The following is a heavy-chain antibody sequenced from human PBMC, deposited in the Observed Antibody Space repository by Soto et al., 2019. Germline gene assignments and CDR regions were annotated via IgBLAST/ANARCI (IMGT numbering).Heavy chain of an antibody. CDR2: INPSGGST. J-gene: IGHJ6*02. D-gene: IGHD3-22*01. Sequence: ASVKVSCTASGYTFTSYYMHWVRQAPGQGLEWMGIINPSGGSTSYAQKFQGRVTMTRDTSTSTVYMELSSLRSEDTAVYYCAREVYYDSSGGLYYYYGMDVWGQGTTVTVSS. CDR3: AREVYYDSSGGLYYYYGMDV. CDR1: GYTFTSYY. V-gene: IGHV1-46*01.